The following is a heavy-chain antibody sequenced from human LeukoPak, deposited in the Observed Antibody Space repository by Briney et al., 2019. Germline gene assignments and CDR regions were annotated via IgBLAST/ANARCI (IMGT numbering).Heavy chain of an antibody. Sequence: GGSLRLSCAASGFTFSTYSFNWVRQAPGKGLEWVSSISSSSSYIYYADSVKGRVTISRDNGKNSLYLQMNSLRAEDTAVYYCARGFYATLSGADFWGQGTLVTVSS. D-gene: IGHD3-9*01. J-gene: IGHJ4*02. CDR3: ARGFYATLSGADF. CDR2: ISSSSSYI. V-gene: IGHV3-21*01. CDR1: GFTFSTYS.